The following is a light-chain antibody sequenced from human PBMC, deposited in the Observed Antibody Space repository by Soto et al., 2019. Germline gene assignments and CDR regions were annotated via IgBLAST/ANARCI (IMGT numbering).Light chain of an antibody. J-gene: IGLJ3*02. V-gene: IGLV2-8*01. CDR2: DVS. Sequence: QSALTQPPSASGSPGQSVTISCTGTSSDVGAYNYVSWYQQHPGKAPKLMIYDVSKRPSGVPDRFSGSKSGNTASLTVSGLQAEDEADFYCISYAVISIWVFGGGTKLTVL. CDR1: SSDVGAYNY. CDR3: ISYAVISIWV.